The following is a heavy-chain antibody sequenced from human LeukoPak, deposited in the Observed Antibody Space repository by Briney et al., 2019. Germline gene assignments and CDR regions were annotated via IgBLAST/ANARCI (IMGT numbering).Heavy chain of an antibody. J-gene: IGHJ3*02. CDR3: AHRRCSSGWYKGCAFDI. D-gene: IGHD6-19*01. CDR1: GFSLSTSGVG. CDR2: IYWNDDK. V-gene: IGHV2-5*01. Sequence: SGPTLVKPTQTLTLTCTFSGFSLSTSGVGVGWIRQPPGKALEWLALIYWNDDKRYSPSLKSRLTITKDTSKNQVVLTMTNMDPVDTATYYCAHRRCSSGWYKGCAFDIWGRGTMVAVSS.